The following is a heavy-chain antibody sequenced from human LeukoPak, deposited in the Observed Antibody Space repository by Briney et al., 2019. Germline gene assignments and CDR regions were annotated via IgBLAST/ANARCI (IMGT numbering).Heavy chain of an antibody. CDR1: GFTFSSYE. D-gene: IGHD6-6*01. CDR2: ISSSGSTI. V-gene: IGHV3-48*03. Sequence: GGYLRLSCAASGFTFSSYEMNWVRQAPGKGLEWVSYISSSGSTIYYADSVKGRFTISRDNAKNTLYLQMNSLRAEDTAVYYCARDSRPYYYYYYMDVWGKGTTVTISS. J-gene: IGHJ6*03. CDR3: ARDSRPYYYYYYMDV.